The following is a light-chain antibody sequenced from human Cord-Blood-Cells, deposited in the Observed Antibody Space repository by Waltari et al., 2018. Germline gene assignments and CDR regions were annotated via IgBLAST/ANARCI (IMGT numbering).Light chain of an antibody. J-gene: IGLJ3*02. CDR3: SSYAGSNNLV. V-gene: IGLV2-8*01. CDR1: SSDAGGYNY. Sequence: QSALTQPPSASGSPGQSVTISCTGTSSDAGGYNYVPWYQQHPGKAPKLMIYEVSKRPSGVPDRFSGSKSGNTSSLTVSGLQAEDEADYCCSSYAGSNNLVFGGGTKLTVL. CDR2: EVS.